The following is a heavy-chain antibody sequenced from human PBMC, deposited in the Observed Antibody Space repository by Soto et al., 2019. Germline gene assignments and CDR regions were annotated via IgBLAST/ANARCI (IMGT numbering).Heavy chain of an antibody. CDR3: AKDTSGWRGWFDP. CDR2: MSYSGST. V-gene: IGHV4-59*01. J-gene: IGHJ5*02. D-gene: IGHD6-19*01. CDR1: GDSITNYY. Sequence: QVQLQESGPGLVMPSETLSLTCTVSGDSITNYYWNWIRQPPGKGLEWIGYMSYSGSTYYNPSLKRRGTISIDTSQIQFSLKMSSVTAADTAVYYCAKDTSGWRGWFDPWGQGTLVTVSS.